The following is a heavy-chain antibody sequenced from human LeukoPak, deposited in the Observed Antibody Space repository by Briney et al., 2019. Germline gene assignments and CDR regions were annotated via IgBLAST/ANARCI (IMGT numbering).Heavy chain of an antibody. D-gene: IGHD3-22*01. CDR2: IYFSGSV. V-gene: IGHV4-28*05. CDR1: GYSFRSHHW. Sequence: SETLSLTCTASGYSFRSHHWWGCIRQPPGKGLEWIGYIYFSGSVLDNPSLKSRVTLSVDKSKSQFSLRMTSVTAVDTAVYYCARTDSRGYDAFDVWGQGTMVTVSS. CDR3: ARTDSRGYDAFDV. J-gene: IGHJ3*01.